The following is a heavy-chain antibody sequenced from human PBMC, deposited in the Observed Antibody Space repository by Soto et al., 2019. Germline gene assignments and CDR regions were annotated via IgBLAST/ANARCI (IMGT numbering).Heavy chain of an antibody. Sequence: GESLKLSCQGSGYRFTSYWIALVRQMPGKGLEWVGIIYPDDSDIKYSPSFQGQVTISADRSNSTAYLQWRSLRASDTAMYFCARHFDSSGYYPDYWGQGTQVTVSS. V-gene: IGHV5-51*01. CDR3: ARHFDSSGYYPDY. D-gene: IGHD3-22*01. CDR1: GYRFTSYW. J-gene: IGHJ4*02. CDR2: IYPDDSDI.